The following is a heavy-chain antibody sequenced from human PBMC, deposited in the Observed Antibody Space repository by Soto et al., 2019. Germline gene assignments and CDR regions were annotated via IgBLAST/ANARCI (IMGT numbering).Heavy chain of an antibody. D-gene: IGHD4-17*01. CDR3: ARDWNGDKYFDF. J-gene: IGHJ4*02. V-gene: IGHV3-53*01. Sequence: DVQLVKSGGGMIQTGGSLRLSCAASGITATNGHMSWVRQAPGKGLECVSVIFSDDNTYYADSVKGRFTISRHTSKSTVYLQMNSLRAEDTAIYYCARDWNGDKYFDFWDQGSLVTVSS. CDR2: IFSDDNT. CDR1: GITATNGH.